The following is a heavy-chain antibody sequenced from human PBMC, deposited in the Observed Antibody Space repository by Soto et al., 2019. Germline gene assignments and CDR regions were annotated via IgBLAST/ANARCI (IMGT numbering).Heavy chain of an antibody. V-gene: IGHV3-23*01. CDR3: ARRGPGTYFGY. D-gene: IGHD6-13*01. Sequence: EVQLLESGGGLVQPGGSLRLSCAASGFTFSSYAMRWVRQAPGKGLEWVSAVSGSGGSTYYADSVKGRFTISRDNSKNTLYLQMTGLRAEDTAVYYCARRGPGTYFGYWGQGTLVTVSS. J-gene: IGHJ4*02. CDR1: GFTFSSYA. CDR2: VSGSGGST.